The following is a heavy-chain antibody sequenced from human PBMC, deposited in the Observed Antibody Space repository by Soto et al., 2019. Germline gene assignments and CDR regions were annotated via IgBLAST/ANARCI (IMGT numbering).Heavy chain of an antibody. D-gene: IGHD1-26*01. CDR1: GYNFTNFG. CDR2: ISPYSGNT. Sequence: QVQLVQSGGEMKKPGASVKVSCKASGYNFTNFGINWLRKAPGQGLEWVGWISPYSGNTNYAQKFRGRVTMTTDATAAYMELRSLRSDDAAVYYCAKLATYRTISPFDIWGQGTMVTVSS. CDR3: AKLATYRTISPFDI. J-gene: IGHJ3*02. V-gene: IGHV1-18*01.